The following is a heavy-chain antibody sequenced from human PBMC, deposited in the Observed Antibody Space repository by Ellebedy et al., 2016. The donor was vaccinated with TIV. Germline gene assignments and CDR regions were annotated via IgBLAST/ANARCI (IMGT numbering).Heavy chain of an antibody. Sequence: GGSLRLSCAASGFTFRNFAMTWVRQAPGKGLEWVSSISSSGVSPDYADSVRGRVTISRDNSKNTLYLQMDSLRADDSAEYYCAKLVSSGYYYGRVDDWGQGTLVTVSS. CDR3: AKLVSSGYYYGRVDD. J-gene: IGHJ4*02. CDR2: ISSSGVSP. V-gene: IGHV3-23*01. D-gene: IGHD3-22*01. CDR1: GFTFRNFA.